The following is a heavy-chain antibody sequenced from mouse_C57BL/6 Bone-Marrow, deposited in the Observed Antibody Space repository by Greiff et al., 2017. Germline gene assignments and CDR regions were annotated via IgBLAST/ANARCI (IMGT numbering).Heavy chain of an antibody. CDR1: GFNIKDDY. J-gene: IGHJ2*01. D-gene: IGHD2-3*01. CDR3: TTWYD. CDR2: IDPENGDT. V-gene: IGHV14-4*01. Sequence: EVKVVESGAELVRPGASVKLSCTASGFNIKDDYMHWVKQRPEQGLEWIGWIDPENGDTEYASKFQGKATITADTSSNTAYLQLSSLTSEDTAVYYCTTWYDRGQGTTLTVSS.